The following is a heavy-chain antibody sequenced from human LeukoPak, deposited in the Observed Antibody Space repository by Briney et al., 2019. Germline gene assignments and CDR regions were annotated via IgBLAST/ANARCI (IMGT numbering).Heavy chain of an antibody. D-gene: IGHD3-22*01. CDR2: IYYSGST. J-gene: IGHJ6*02. Sequence: SETLSLTCTVSGGSISSYYWSWIRQPPGKGLEWIGYIYYSGSTNYNPSLKSRVTISVDTSKNQFSLKLSSVTAADTAVYYCARDFMKRYYYDSSGYSTDYYYYYGMDVWGQGTTVTVSS. CDR3: ARDFMKRYYYDSSGYSTDYYYYYGMDV. CDR1: GGSISSYY. V-gene: IGHV4-59*01.